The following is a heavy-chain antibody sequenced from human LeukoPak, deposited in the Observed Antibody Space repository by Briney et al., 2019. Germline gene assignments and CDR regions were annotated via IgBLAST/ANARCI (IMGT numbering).Heavy chain of an antibody. CDR3: ATPGIRDQYDFDS. Sequence: GGSLRLSCAASGFTFSSYWMHWIRQGPGKGLVWVSRINTDGSSTIYADFVKGRFTISRDNAKNTLYLQMNSLRTDDTAVYFCATPGIRDQYDFDSWGQGTLVTVSS. D-gene: IGHD6-13*01. V-gene: IGHV3-74*01. CDR2: INTDGSST. CDR1: GFTFSSYW. J-gene: IGHJ4*02.